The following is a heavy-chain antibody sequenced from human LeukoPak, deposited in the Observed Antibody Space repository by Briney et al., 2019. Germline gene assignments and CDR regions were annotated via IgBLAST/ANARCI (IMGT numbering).Heavy chain of an antibody. D-gene: IGHD2-21*02. CDR1: GFTFSTCG. CDR2: IQYDASNK. J-gene: IGHJ3*02. Sequence: GGSLRLSCVASGFTFSTCGMHWVRQAPGKGLEWVAFIQYDASNKYYADSLKGRFTISRDNSKKTLYLQMNSLRAEDTAVYYCAKGGDDTPYAFDIWGQGTMVTVSS. V-gene: IGHV3-30*02. CDR3: AKGGDDTPYAFDI.